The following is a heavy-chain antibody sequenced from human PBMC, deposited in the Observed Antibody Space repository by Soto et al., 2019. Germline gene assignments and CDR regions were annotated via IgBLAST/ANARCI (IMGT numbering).Heavy chain of an antibody. CDR2: IYWNDDK. D-gene: IGHD6-13*01. V-gene: IGHV2-5*01. CDR3: AHLSRIAAAFGRFDP. J-gene: IGHJ5*02. CDR1: GFSLSTSGVG. Sequence: QITLKESGPTLVKPTQTLTLTCTFSGFSLSTSGVGVGWIRQPPGKALEWLALIYWNDDKRYSPSLKSRLTITKDTSKNQVVLTMTNMDPVDTATSYCAHLSRIAAAFGRFDPWGQGTLVTVSS.